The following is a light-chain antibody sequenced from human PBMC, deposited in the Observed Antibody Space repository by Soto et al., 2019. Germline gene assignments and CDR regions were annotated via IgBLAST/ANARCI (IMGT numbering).Light chain of an antibody. J-gene: IGKJ3*01. Sequence: ISLTQSPGTLSLSPGERATLSGRASQSVSSNLAWYQQKPGQAPRLLIYDASNRSTGIPARFSGSGSGTDFTLTISSLEPEDFAVYYCQERSNLPPTFGPGTKVDIK. CDR2: DAS. V-gene: IGKV3-11*01. CDR1: QSVSSN. CDR3: QERSNLPPT.